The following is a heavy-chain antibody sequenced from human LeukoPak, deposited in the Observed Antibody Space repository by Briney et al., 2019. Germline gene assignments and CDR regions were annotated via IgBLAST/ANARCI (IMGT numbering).Heavy chain of an antibody. CDR1: GGSISSYN. D-gene: IGHD3-10*01. J-gene: IGHJ4*02. Sequence: PSETLSLTCTVSGGSISSYNWSWIRQPPGKGLEWIGSIYYTGTTSYNPSLESRVTLSVDSSNNQISLNLNSVIAADTAMYFCARGGCYGHPFQFGGQGILVIVSA. V-gene: IGHV4-59*12. CDR2: IYYTGTT. CDR3: ARGGCYGHPFQF.